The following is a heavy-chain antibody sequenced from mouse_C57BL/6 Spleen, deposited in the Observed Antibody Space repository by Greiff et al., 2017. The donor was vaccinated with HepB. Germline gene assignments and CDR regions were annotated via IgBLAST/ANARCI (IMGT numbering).Heavy chain of an antibody. CDR3: ARGHYYGSSYWFAY. J-gene: IGHJ3*01. CDR2: INYDGSST. V-gene: IGHV5-16*01. CDR1: GFTFSDYY. D-gene: IGHD1-1*01. Sequence: EVKVVESEGGLVQPGSSMKLSCTASGFTFSDYYMAWVRQVPEKGLEWVANINYDGSSTYYLDSLKSRFIISRDNAKNILYLQMSSLKSEDTATYYCARGHYYGSSYWFAYWGQGTLVTVSA.